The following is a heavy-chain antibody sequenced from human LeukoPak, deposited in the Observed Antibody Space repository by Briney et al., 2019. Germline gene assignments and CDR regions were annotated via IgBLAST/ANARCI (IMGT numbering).Heavy chain of an antibody. Sequence: GGSLRLSCAASGFTFSSYSMNWVRQAPGKGLEWVSSISSSSSYIYYADSVKGRFTTSRDNAKNSLYLQMNSLRAEDTAVYYCARDLSERFLEWLYDYWGQGTLVTVSS. J-gene: IGHJ4*02. CDR3: ARDLSERFLEWLYDY. CDR1: GFTFSSYS. D-gene: IGHD3-3*01. CDR2: ISSSSSYI. V-gene: IGHV3-21*01.